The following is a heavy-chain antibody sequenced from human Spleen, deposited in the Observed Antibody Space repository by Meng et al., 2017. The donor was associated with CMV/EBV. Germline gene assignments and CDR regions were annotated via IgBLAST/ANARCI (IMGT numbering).Heavy chain of an antibody. D-gene: IGHD6-19*01. CDR1: GFMFSDYY. Sequence: ASGFMFSDYYMDWVRQVPGKGLEWLGRPRNKDNKYTTEYAGSVKGRFTISRDDSRNSLFLQMSSLKVEDTAVYYCVRGDSSGRYFQYWGQGTLVTVSS. J-gene: IGHJ1*01. V-gene: IGHV3-72*01. CDR2: PRNKDNKYTT. CDR3: VRGDSSGRYFQY.